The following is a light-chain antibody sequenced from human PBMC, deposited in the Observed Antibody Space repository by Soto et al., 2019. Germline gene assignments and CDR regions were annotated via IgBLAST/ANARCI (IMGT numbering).Light chain of an antibody. CDR2: GAS. J-gene: IGKJ4*01. CDR1: QSVSSN. V-gene: IGKV3D-15*01. CDR3: QQYNSWPLT. Sequence: EIVMTQSPATLSVSPGDTATLSCRASQSVSSNLAWYQQKPGQAPRLLIYGASSRATGTPARFSGSGSGTEFTLTISSLQSEDFAVYYFQQYNSWPLTFGGVTKVEIK.